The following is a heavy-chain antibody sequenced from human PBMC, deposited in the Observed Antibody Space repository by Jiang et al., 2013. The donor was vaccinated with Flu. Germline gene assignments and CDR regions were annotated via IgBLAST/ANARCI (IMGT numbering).Heavy chain of an antibody. Sequence: VQLLESGGGLIQPGGSLRLSCAASGFTVSSNYMSWVRQAPGKGLEWASVFYSTINTYYADSVKGRFTISRDDSKNTLYLQMNSLRAEDTAVYYCARTLNPAYGMDVWGQGTTVTVS. CDR3: ARTLNPAYGMDV. CDR1: GFTVSSNY. J-gene: IGHJ6*02. V-gene: IGHV3-53*01. CDR2: FYSTINT.